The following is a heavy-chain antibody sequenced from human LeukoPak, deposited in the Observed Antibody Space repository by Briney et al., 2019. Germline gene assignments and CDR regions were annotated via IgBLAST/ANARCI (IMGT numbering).Heavy chain of an antibody. CDR2: INSDSSST. J-gene: IGHJ3*02. CDR3: ARAAATRDAFDI. Sequence: PGGSLRLSCTASGFTFSSYWMHWVRQAPGKGLEWVSRINSDSSSTSYADSVKGRFTISRDNAKNTLYLQMSSLRADDTAVYYCARAAATRDAFDIWGQGTMVTVSS. D-gene: IGHD6-13*01. V-gene: IGHV3-74*01. CDR1: GFTFSSYW.